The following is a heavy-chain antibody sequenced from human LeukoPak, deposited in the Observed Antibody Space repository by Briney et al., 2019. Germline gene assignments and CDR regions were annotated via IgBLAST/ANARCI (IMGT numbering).Heavy chain of an antibody. V-gene: IGHV1-2*02. CDR3: ARDLAYYDSSGYPGDY. D-gene: IGHD3-22*01. CDR1: GYTFTGYY. J-gene: IGHJ4*02. Sequence: GASVKVSCKASGYTFTGYYMHWVRQAPGQGLEWMGWINPNSGGTNYAQKLQGRVTMTRDTSISTAYMELSRLRSDDTAVYYCARDLAYYDSSGYPGDYWGQGTLVTVSS. CDR2: INPNSGGT.